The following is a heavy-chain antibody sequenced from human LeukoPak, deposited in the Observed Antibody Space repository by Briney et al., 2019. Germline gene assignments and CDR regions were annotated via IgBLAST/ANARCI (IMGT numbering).Heavy chain of an antibody. CDR1: GGSFSGYY. D-gene: IGHD6-13*01. CDR3: ARRLAYSSIRGNWFDP. CDR2: INHSGST. Sequence: SETLSLTCAVYGGSFSGYYWSWIRQPPGKGLDGIGEINHSGSTNYNPSLKSRVTISVDTSKNQFSLKLSSVTAADTAVYYCARRLAYSSIRGNWFDPWGQGTLVTVSS. J-gene: IGHJ5*02. V-gene: IGHV4-34*01.